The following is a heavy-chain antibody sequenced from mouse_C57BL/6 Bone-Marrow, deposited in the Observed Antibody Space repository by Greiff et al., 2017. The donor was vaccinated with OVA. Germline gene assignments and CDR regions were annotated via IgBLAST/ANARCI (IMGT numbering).Heavy chain of an antibody. CDR2: ISSGGSYT. CDR3: ARQRAYEGIYLFDY. J-gene: IGHJ2*01. Sequence: EVMLVESGGDLVKPGGSLKLSCAASGFTFSSYGMSWVRQTPDKRLEWVATISSGGSYTYYPDSVKGRFTISRDNAKNTLYLQMSSLKSEDTAMYYCARQRAYEGIYLFDYWGQGTTLTVSS. D-gene: IGHD5-1-1*01. V-gene: IGHV5-6*01. CDR1: GFTFSSYG.